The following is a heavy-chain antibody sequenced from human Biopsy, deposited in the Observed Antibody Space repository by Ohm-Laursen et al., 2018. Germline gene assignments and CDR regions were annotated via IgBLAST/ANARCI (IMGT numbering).Heavy chain of an antibody. J-gene: IGHJ4*02. Sequence: SLRLPCTAPGFTFSDYYMSWIRQAPGKGLEWLSYISGSGTTIFYADSVKGRFTVSRDNAKNSLYLQMNSLTVEDTAVYYCARDGAGSYHDYWGQGTLVTVSS. V-gene: IGHV3-11*01. CDR1: GFTFSDYY. D-gene: IGHD3-10*01. CDR2: ISGSGTTI. CDR3: ARDGAGSYHDY.